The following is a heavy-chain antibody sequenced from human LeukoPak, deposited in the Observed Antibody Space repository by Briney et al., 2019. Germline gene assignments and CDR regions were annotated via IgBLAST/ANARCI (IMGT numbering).Heavy chain of an antibody. D-gene: IGHD2-15*01. V-gene: IGHV4-34*01. CDR3: ARDVDATSGWFDP. CDR2: INHSRTT. J-gene: IGHJ5*02. CDR1: GGSFSGYY. Sequence: SSETLSLTCAIYGGSFSGYYWSWIRQPPGKGLEWIGGINHSRTTNYNPSLKSRVTISVDTSKNQFSLKLSSVTAADTAVYYCARDVDATSGWFDPWGQGTLVTVSS.